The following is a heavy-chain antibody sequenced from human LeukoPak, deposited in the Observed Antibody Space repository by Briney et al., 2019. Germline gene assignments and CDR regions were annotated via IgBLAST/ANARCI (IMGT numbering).Heavy chain of an antibody. J-gene: IGHJ4*02. CDR1: GYTFTSYA. D-gene: IGHD6-6*01. V-gene: IGHV7-4-1*02. CDR3: ARVNPGSSEEDDFDY. CDR2: INTNTGNP. Sequence: ASVKVSCKASGYTFTSYAMNWVRQAPGQGLEWMGWINTNTGNPTYAQGFTGRFVFSLDTSVSTAYLQISSPKAEDTAVYYCARVNPGSSEEDDFDYWGQGTLVTVSS.